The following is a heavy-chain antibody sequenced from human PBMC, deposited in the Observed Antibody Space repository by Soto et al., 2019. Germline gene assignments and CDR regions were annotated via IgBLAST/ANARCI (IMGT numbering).Heavy chain of an antibody. J-gene: IGHJ4*02. Sequence: QITLKESGPTLVKPTQTLTLTCTFSGFSLSTSGVGVGWIRQPPGKALEWLALIYWDDDKRYSPSLKSRLTLTKDTTKNQVVLTMTNMDPVDTATYYCAHTPTQYSSGWYVRGGTEYYFDYWGQGTLVTVSS. D-gene: IGHD6-19*01. CDR2: IYWDDDK. CDR3: AHTPTQYSSGWYVRGGTEYYFDY. V-gene: IGHV2-5*02. CDR1: GFSLSTSGVG.